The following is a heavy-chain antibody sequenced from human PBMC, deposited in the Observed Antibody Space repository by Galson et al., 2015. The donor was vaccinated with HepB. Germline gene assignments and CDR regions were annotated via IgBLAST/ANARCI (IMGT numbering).Heavy chain of an antibody. D-gene: IGHD2-21*02. CDR2: INPSGGST. CDR3: ARDFKPLAYCGGDCYSGYFDL. Sequence: SVKVSCKASGYTFTSYYMHWVRQAPGQGPEWMGIINPSGGSTSYAQKFQGRVTMTRDTSTSTVYMELSSLRSEDTAVYYCARDFKPLAYCGGDCYSGYFDLWGRGTLVTVSS. CDR1: GYTFTSYY. J-gene: IGHJ2*01. V-gene: IGHV1-46*01.